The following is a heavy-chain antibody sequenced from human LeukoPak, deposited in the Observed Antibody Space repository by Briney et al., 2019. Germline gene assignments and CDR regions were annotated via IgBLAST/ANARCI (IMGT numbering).Heavy chain of an antibody. Sequence: PGGSLRLSCAASGFTVSSNYMSWVRQAPGKGLEWVSVIYSGGSTYYADSVKGRFTISRDNSKNTLYLQMNSLKTEDTAVYYCTRTMGGGYSPFDYWGQGTLVTVSS. D-gene: IGHD1-26*01. CDR3: TRTMGGGYSPFDY. J-gene: IGHJ4*02. V-gene: IGHV3-66*01. CDR2: IYSGGST. CDR1: GFTVSSNY.